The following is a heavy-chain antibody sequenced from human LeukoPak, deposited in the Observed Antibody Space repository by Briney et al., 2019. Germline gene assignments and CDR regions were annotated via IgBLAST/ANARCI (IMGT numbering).Heavy chain of an antibody. Sequence: GGSLRLSCAVSGFTLSNYSMNWVRQAPGKGLEWISYISGSGFTIHYADSVKGRFTISRDNAKNSLYLQMNSLRAEDTAVYYCARYDDYYYYMDVWGKGTTVTISS. D-gene: IGHD3-3*01. J-gene: IGHJ6*03. CDR2: ISGSGFTI. V-gene: IGHV3-48*01. CDR1: GFTLSNYS. CDR3: ARYDDYYYYMDV.